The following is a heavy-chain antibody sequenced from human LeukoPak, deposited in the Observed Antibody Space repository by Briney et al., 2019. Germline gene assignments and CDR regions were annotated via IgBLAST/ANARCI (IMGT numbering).Heavy chain of an antibody. Sequence: KASETLSLTCTVSGGSISSYHWSWIRQSPGKGLEWIGHIYYSGSTNYNPSLKSRVTISLDTSKNQFPLKLSSVTAADTAVYYCARMSSGWASIFDYWGQGTLVTVSS. CDR1: GGSISSYH. D-gene: IGHD6-19*01. V-gene: IGHV4-59*01. CDR2: IYYSGST. CDR3: ARMSSGWASIFDY. J-gene: IGHJ4*02.